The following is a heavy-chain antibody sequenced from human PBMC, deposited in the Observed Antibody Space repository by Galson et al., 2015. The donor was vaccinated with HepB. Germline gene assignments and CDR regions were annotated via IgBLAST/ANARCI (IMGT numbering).Heavy chain of an antibody. V-gene: IGHV6-1*01. CDR3: ARQHDYGGNSGAFDI. Sequence: CAISGDSVSSHSAAWNWIRQSPSRGLEWLGRTYYRSKWYNDYAVSVKSRITINPDTSKNQFSLQLNSVTPEDTAVYYCARQHDYGGNSGAFDIWGQGTMVTVSS. CDR2: TYYRSKWYN. J-gene: IGHJ3*02. D-gene: IGHD4-23*01. CDR1: GDSVSSHSAA.